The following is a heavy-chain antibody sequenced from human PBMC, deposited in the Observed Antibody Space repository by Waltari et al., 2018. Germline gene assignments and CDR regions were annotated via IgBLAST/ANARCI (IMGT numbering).Heavy chain of an antibody. Sequence: EVQLLESGGGLVQPGGSLRLSCAASGFTFSSYAMSWVRQAPGKGREWVSSIRGSGDATYSADSVKGRFTMSRDNSNNRLYLQMNSLRAEDTAIYYCAKDKAAIVYWFDPWGQGTLVTVSS. CDR2: IRGSGDAT. D-gene: IGHD2-2*01. CDR3: AKDKAAIVYWFDP. J-gene: IGHJ5*02. CDR1: GFTFSSYA. V-gene: IGHV3-23*01.